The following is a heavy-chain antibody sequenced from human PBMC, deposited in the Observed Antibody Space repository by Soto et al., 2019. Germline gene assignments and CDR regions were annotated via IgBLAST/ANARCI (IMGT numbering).Heavy chain of an antibody. D-gene: IGHD3-22*01. Sequence: QVQLVQSGAEVKKPGASVKVSCKASGYTFTSYGISWVRQAPGQGLEWMGWISAYNGNTNYAQKLQGRVTMTTDTTTSTAYMELRSLRSDATAVYYCAGGQYYYDSSGYYYDVNWFDPWGQGTLVTVSS. J-gene: IGHJ5*02. V-gene: IGHV1-18*01. CDR2: ISAYNGNT. CDR1: GYTFTSYG. CDR3: AGGQYYYDSSGYYYDVNWFDP.